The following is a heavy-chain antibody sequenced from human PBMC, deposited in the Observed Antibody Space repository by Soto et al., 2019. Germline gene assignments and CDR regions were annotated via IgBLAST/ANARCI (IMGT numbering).Heavy chain of an antibody. Sequence: SVKVSCKASGGTFSSYAISWVRQAPGQGLEWMGGIIPIFGTANYAQKFQGRVTITADESTSTAYMELSSLRSEDTAAYYCARDLSPMEGISDGMNVWGQGTTVTVSS. D-gene: IGHD1-1*01. CDR3: ARDLSPMEGISDGMNV. V-gene: IGHV1-69*13. CDR1: GGTFSSYA. J-gene: IGHJ6*02. CDR2: IIPIFGTA.